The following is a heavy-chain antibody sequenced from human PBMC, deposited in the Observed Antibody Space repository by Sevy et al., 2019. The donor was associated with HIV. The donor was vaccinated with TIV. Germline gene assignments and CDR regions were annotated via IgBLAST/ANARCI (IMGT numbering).Heavy chain of an antibody. CDR3: ATPVEKYSGSLR. CDR2: INPNSGGT. D-gene: IGHD1-26*01. J-gene: IGHJ4*02. CDR1: GYTFTGYY. V-gene: IGHV1-2*02. Sequence: ASVKVSCKASGYTFTGYYMHWVRQAPGQGLEWMGWINPNSGGTNYAQKFQGRVTMTRDTSISTAYMELSRLRSDDTAVYYCATPVEKYSGSLRWGQGTLVTVSS.